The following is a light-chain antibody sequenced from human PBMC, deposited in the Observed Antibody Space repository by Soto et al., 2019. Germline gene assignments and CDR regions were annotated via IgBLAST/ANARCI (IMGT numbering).Light chain of an antibody. Sequence: QSALTQPPSASGSPGQSVTISCTGTSSDVGGYNFVSWYQQHPGRAPKLIISAVTNRPSGVPDRFSGSKSGNTASLTVSGLQADDEADYYCSSYAASSDIVFGTGTKVTVL. CDR1: SSDVGGYNF. CDR2: AVT. CDR3: SSYAASSDIV. V-gene: IGLV2-8*01. J-gene: IGLJ1*01.